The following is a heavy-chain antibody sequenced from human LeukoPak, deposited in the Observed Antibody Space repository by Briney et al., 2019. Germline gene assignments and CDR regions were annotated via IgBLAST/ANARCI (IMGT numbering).Heavy chain of an antibody. CDR1: GGSISSGSYY. Sequence: SQTLSLTCTVSGGSISSGSYYWRWIRQPGGKGLEWIGRIYTSGSTNYNPSLKSRVTISVDTSKNQFSLKLSSVTAADTAVYYCARTPYYYYYYMDVWGKGTTVTVSS. CDR3: ARTPYYYYYYMDV. CDR2: IYTSGST. V-gene: IGHV4-61*02. J-gene: IGHJ6*03.